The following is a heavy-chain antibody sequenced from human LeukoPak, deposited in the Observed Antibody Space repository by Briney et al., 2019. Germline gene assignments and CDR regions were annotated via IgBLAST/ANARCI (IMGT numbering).Heavy chain of an antibody. CDR1: GLDFSSTC. J-gene: IGHJ4*02. D-gene: IGHD2-21*02. CDR3: TTEVTALITPDGYFAN. Sequence: GWSLTLTCATSGLDFSSTCMAWIRQAPGKGLQWVARIRSYFDDGTTDYAAPVKGRFTISRDDSAKTLYLQMTSLRTEDTAIYYCTTEVTALITPDGYFANWGERTLVTVSS. CDR2: IRSYFDDGTT. V-gene: IGHV3-15*01.